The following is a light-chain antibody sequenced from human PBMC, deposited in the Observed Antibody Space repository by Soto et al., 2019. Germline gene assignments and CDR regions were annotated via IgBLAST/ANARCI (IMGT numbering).Light chain of an antibody. J-gene: IGLJ2*01. CDR3: SSYTSSSTVV. Sequence: QSALTQPASVSGSPGQSITISCIGTSSDVGGYNYVSWYQQHPGKAPKLMIYEVSNRPSGVSNRFSCSKSGNTASLTISGLQAEDGADYYCSSYTSSSTVVFGGGTKLTVL. V-gene: IGLV2-14*01. CDR1: SSDVGGYNY. CDR2: EVS.